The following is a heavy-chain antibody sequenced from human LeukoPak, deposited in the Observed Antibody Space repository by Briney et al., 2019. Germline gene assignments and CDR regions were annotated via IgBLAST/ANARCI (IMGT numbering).Heavy chain of an antibody. CDR2: ISAYNGNT. D-gene: IGHD3-10*01. CDR1: GGSFNNYA. J-gene: IGHJ3*02. V-gene: IGHV1-18*01. CDR3: ARRSMVRGVSGAFDI. Sequence: ASVKVSCKASGGSFNNYAVTWVRQAPGQGLEWMGWISAYNGNTNYAQKLQGRVTMTTDTSTSTAYMELRSLRSDDTAVYYCARRSMVRGVSGAFDIWGQGTMVTVSS.